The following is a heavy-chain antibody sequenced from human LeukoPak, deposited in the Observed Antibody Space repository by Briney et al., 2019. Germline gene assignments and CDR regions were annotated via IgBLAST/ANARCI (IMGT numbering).Heavy chain of an antibody. V-gene: IGHV3-7*01. CDR2: IKPDGSAD. D-gene: IGHD1-1*01. J-gene: IGHJ4*02. CDR1: GFTFSNYW. CDR3: AREGTTLWNNFDS. Sequence: GGSLRLSCAASGFTFSNYWMSWVRQAPGKGLEWVANIKPDGSADYYVNSLKGRFTISRDNAKNSLFLEMIGLTAEDTAVYYCAREGTTLWNNFDSWGQGTLVTVSS.